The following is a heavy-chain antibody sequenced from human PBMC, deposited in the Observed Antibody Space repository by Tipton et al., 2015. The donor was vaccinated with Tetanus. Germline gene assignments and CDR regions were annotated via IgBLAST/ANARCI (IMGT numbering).Heavy chain of an antibody. Sequence: SLRLSCSASGFTFSDFWMHWVRQAPGKGLEWVSRINNDGGTPTYADSVRGRFTISRDNSKNTMYLQMNSLRAEDTAVYYCTKDVGIVLFDYWGQGTLVTVSP. J-gene: IGHJ4*02. CDR2: INNDGGTP. CDR1: GFTFSDFW. V-gene: IGHV3-74*01. CDR3: TKDVGIVLFDY. D-gene: IGHD2-8*01.